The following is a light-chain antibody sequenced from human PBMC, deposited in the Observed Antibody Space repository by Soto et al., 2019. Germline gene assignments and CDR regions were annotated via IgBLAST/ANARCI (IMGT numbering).Light chain of an antibody. Sequence: EIVLTQSPGTLSLSPGERATLSCRASQSVSSTYLAWYQQKPGQAPRLLIYGASSRATGTPDRFSGSGSGTDFTLTISRLEPEDFAVYYCQQYDTSPETFGQGTKVEIK. J-gene: IGKJ1*01. V-gene: IGKV3-20*01. CDR1: QSVSSTY. CDR3: QQYDTSPET. CDR2: GAS.